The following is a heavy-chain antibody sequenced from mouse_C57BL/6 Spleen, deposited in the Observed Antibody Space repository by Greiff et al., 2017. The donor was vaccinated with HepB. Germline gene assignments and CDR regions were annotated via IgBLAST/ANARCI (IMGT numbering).Heavy chain of an antibody. CDR3: ARSWITTVVAPYWYFDV. D-gene: IGHD1-1*01. V-gene: IGHV1-9*01. Sequence: VQLQQSGAELMKPGASVKLSCKATGYTFTGYWIEWVKQRPGHGLEWIGEILPGSGSTNYNEKFKGKATFTADTSSNTAYMQLSSLTTEDSAIYYCARSWITTVVAPYWYFDVWGTGTTVTVSS. CDR2: ILPGSGST. J-gene: IGHJ1*03. CDR1: GYTFTGYW.